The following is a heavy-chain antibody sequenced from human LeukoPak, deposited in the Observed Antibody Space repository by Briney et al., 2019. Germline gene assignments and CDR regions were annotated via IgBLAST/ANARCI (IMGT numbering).Heavy chain of an antibody. V-gene: IGHV4-34*01. CDR3: ARVKGRAMVRGVIPGKSYYGMAV. CDR2: INHSGST. D-gene: IGHD3-10*01. CDR1: GGSFSGYY. J-gene: IGHJ6*02. Sequence: PSETLSLTCAVYGGSFSGYYWSWIRQPPGKGLEWIGEINHSGSTNYNPSLKSRVTISVDTSKNQFSLKLSSVTAADTAVYYCARVKGRAMVRGVIPGKSYYGMAVWGQGTTVTVSS.